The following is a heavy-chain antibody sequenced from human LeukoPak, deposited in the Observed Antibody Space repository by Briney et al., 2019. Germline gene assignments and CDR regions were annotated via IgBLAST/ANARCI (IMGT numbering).Heavy chain of an antibody. Sequence: SETLSLTCAVYGGSFSGYYWSWIRQPPGKGLEWIGEINHSGSTNYNPSLKSRVTISVDTSKNQFSLKLSSVTAADTAVHYCARGRGGFAVYYFDYWGQGTLVTVSS. V-gene: IGHV4-34*01. J-gene: IGHJ4*02. CDR1: GGSFSGYY. D-gene: IGHD6-19*01. CDR2: INHSGST. CDR3: ARGRGGFAVYYFDY.